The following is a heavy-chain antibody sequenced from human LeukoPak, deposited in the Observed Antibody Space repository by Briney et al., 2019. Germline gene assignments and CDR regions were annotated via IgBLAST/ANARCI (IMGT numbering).Heavy chain of an antibody. J-gene: IGHJ6*03. V-gene: IGHV3-15*01. D-gene: IGHD6-13*01. CDR1: GFTFSNAW. CDR2: IKSKTDGGTT. Sequence: GGSLRLSCAASGFTFSNAWMSWVRQAPGKGLEWVGRIKSKTDGGTTDYAAPVKGRFTISRDDSKNTLYLQMNSLKTEDTAVYYCTTGSAAAGTHYYYYMYVWGKGTTVTISS. CDR3: TTGSAAAGTHYYYYMYV.